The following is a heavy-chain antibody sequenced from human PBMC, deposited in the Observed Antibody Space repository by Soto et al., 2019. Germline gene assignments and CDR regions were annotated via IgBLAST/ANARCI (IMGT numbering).Heavy chain of an antibody. J-gene: IGHJ5*02. CDR3: ARAIAVTTPWFYP. D-gene: IGHD4-17*01. V-gene: IGHV4-31*03. Sequence: VHLQESGPGLVKPSQTLSLTCTVSGDSVSSGDYHWSWIRQHPGKDLEWIGYTDYSGSTYYNPSLRSRVTISVDTSKNQFSLRLNSVTAADSAVYYCARAIAVTTPWFYPWGQRTLVTVSS. CDR2: TDYSGST. CDR1: GDSVSSGDYH.